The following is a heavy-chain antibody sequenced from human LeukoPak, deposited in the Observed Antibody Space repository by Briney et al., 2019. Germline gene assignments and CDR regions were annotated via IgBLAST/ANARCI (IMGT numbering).Heavy chain of an antibody. D-gene: IGHD5-12*01. CDR2: VRYDGSNE. CDR1: GFVFSNYG. Sequence: GGSLRLSCAASGFVFSNYGMHWVRQAPGKGLEWVAFVRYDGSNEYYADSVKGRFTISRDNSKNTLYLQMNSLTTEDTGVYSCAKDSNSGYVSVGPNSWGRGTLVTVSS. CDR3: AKDSNSGYVSVGPNS. V-gene: IGHV3-30*02. J-gene: IGHJ4*02.